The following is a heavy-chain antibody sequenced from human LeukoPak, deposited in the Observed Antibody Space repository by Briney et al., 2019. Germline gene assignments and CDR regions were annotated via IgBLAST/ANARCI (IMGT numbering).Heavy chain of an antibody. CDR3: ARVSSMVRGDPYYFDY. J-gene: IGHJ4*02. CDR1: GFTFSSYA. CDR2: ISSNGGST. V-gene: IGHV3-64*01. D-gene: IGHD3-10*01. Sequence: GGSLRLSCVASGFTFSSYAMHWVRQAPGKGLEYVSAISSNGGSTYYANSVKGRFTISRDNSKNTLYLQMGSLRAEDMAVYYCARVSSMVRGDPYYFDYWGQGTLVTVSS.